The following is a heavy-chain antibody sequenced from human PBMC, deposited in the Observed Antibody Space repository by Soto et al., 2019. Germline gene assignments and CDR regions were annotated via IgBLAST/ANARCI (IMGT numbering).Heavy chain of an antibody. V-gene: IGHV3-30*18. CDR3: AKVREDIVLLVALDY. J-gene: IGHJ4*02. CDR2: MPFDGSDI. D-gene: IGHD2-8*01. CDR1: GFDFSNYV. Sequence: QVQLVESGGRVVQPGRSLRLSCAASGFDFSNYVLHWVRQAPGKGLEWVAVMPFDGSDIYYADSVKGRFTISRDNSKNTLYLQMNNLRPEDTAVYYCAKVREDIVLLVALDYWGQGTLVTVSS.